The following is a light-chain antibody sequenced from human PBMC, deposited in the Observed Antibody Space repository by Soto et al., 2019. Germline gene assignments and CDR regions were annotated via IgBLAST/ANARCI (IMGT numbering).Light chain of an antibody. CDR3: TSYTSDNTPYV. V-gene: IGLV2-14*01. J-gene: IGLJ1*01. CDR2: EVT. CDR1: SSDVGAYNY. Sequence: QSVLTQPASVSGSPGQSITISCTGTSSDVGAYNYVSWYQQHPGKAPKLIIHEVTDRPSGISYRFSGSKSGNTASLTISGLQAEDEADYYCTSYTSDNTPYVFGTGTKLTVL.